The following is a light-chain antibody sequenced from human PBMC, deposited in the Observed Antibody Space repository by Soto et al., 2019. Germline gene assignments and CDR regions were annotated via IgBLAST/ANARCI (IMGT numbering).Light chain of an antibody. CDR3: QQYGSSPET. J-gene: IGKJ1*01. CDR2: GAS. CDR1: QSDSSSY. Sequence: EIVLTQSPGTLSLSSGERATLSCRASQSDSSSYLAWYQQKPGQAPRLLIYGASRRATGIPDRFSGSGSGTDFTLTISRLEPEDFAVYYCQQYGSSPETFGQGTKVEIK. V-gene: IGKV3-20*01.